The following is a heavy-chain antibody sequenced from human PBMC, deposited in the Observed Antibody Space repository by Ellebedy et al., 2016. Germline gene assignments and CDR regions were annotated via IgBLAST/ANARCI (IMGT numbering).Heavy chain of an antibody. CDR2: MYYRGST. J-gene: IGHJ2*01. CDR1: GGSVRSSSYY. Sequence: SETLSLTXTVSGGSVRSSSYYWDWIRQPPGKGLEWIGSMYYRGSTNYNPSLKSRVTISVDTSKNQFSLKLTSVTAADTAVYYCASRPNWYFDLWGRGTLVTVSP. CDR3: ASRPNWYFDL. V-gene: IGHV4-39*01.